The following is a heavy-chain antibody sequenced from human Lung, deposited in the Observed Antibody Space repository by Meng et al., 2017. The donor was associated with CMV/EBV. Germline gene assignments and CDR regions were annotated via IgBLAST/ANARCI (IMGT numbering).Heavy chain of an antibody. J-gene: IGHJ1*01. CDR1: GYSITNHNW. CDR2: IPHRGSS. CDR3: LRRSGGSV. V-gene: IGHV4-4*03. D-gene: IGHD3-10*01. Sequence: QVQLRESGPALLKPPETRSLTCAVSGYSITNHNWWAWGRQPPGKGLEWIGEIPHRGSSAYNPSLKSRVSMSIDKSKNQFSLKLTSVTAADTAVYHCLRRSGGSVWGQGTLVTVSS.